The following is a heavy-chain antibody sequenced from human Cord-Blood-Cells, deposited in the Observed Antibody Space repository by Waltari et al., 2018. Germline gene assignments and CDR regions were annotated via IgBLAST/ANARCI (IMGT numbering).Heavy chain of an antibody. Sequence: QVQLQQWGAGLLKPSETLSLTCAVYGGSFSGYYWSWNRQPPGKGLGWIGEINHSGSNTYNPALKSRVTRSVDTYKNQFSLKLSSVTAADTAVYYCARGSLTGADYWGQGTLVTVSS. CDR2: INHSGSN. CDR3: ARGSLTGADY. CDR1: GGSFSGYY. J-gene: IGHJ4*02. V-gene: IGHV4-34*01. D-gene: IGHD7-27*01.